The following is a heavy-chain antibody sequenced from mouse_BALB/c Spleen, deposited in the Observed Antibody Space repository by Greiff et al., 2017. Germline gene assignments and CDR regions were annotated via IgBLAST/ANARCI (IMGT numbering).Heavy chain of an antibody. CDR3: ARYTGDYYAMDY. D-gene: IGHD4-1*01. V-gene: IGHV5-17*02. Sequence: DVMLVESGGGLVQPGGSRKLSCAASGFTFSSFGMHWVRQAPEKGLEWVAYISSGSSTIYYADTVKGRFTISRDNPKNTLFLQMTSLRSEDTAMYYCARYTGDYYAMDYWGQGTSVTVSS. CDR2: ISSGSSTI. CDR1: GFTFSSFG. J-gene: IGHJ4*01.